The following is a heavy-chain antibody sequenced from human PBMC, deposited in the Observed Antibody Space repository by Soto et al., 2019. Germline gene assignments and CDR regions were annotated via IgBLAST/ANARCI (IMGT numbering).Heavy chain of an antibody. J-gene: IGHJ4*02. CDR3: ARHDWNGVDY. CDR1: GGSISRNSYY. D-gene: IGHD1-1*01. Sequence: QMQLQESGPGLVKPSETLSLTCTVSGGSISRNSYYWGWIRQPPGKGLEWIGSIYYSGSTYYNPSLKSGGTISVDTSKNQFSLKLSSVTAADTAVYYCARHDWNGVDYWGQGTLVTVSS. CDR2: IYYSGST. V-gene: IGHV4-39*01.